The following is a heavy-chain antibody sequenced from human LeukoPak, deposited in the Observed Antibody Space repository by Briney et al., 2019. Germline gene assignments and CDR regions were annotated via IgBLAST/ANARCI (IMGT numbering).Heavy chain of an antibody. V-gene: IGHV4-34*01. CDR1: GGSFSGYY. J-gene: IGHJ4*02. CDR3: AIVVVPAHYFDY. D-gene: IGHD2-2*01. CDR2: INHSGST. Sequence: SETLSLTCAVYGGSFSGYYWSWIRQPPGKGLEWIGEINHSGSTNYNPSLKSRVTISVDTSKNQFSLKLSSVTAADTAVYYCAIVVVPAHYFDYWGQGTLVTVSS.